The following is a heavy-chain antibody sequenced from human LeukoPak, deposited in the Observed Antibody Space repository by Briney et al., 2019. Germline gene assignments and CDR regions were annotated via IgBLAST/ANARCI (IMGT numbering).Heavy chain of an antibody. V-gene: IGHV3-64*01. Sequence: GGSLRLSCAASGFTFSSYAMHWVRRAPGKGLEYVSAISSNGGSTYYANSVKGRFTISRDNSKNTLYLQMGSLRAEDMAVYYCARRRYDFWSGYYGYFDYWGQGTLVTVSS. J-gene: IGHJ4*02. CDR3: ARRRYDFWSGYYGYFDY. CDR2: ISSNGGST. CDR1: GFTFSSYA. D-gene: IGHD3-3*01.